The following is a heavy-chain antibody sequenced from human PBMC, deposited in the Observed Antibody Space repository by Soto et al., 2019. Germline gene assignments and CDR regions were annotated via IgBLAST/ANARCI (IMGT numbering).Heavy chain of an antibody. V-gene: IGHV1-2*02. CDR1: AYTFTGYY. CDR2: INPNSGGT. J-gene: IGHJ6*02. D-gene: IGHD3-22*01. CDR3: ASETYDHSRVMDV. Sequence: ASVKVSCKASAYTFTGYYMHCVRQPPGQGLEWLGWINPNSGGTNYAQKFQGRVTMTRDKSISTAYMELSRLRSDDTAVYYCASETYDHSRVMDVWGQGTTVTVSS.